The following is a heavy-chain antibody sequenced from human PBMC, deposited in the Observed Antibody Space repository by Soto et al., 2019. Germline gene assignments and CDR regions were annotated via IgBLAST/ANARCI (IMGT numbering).Heavy chain of an antibody. CDR1: GYRFTSYL. D-gene: IGHD6-13*01. V-gene: IGHV5-10-1*01. CDR2: IDPSDSYT. CDR3: ATPSIAAADNYYYYGMDV. Sequence: GDSLRISCQCSGYRFTSYLIIWVRPLPGKGLEWMGRIDPSDSYTNYSPSFQGHVTISADKSISTAYLQWSSLKASDTAMYYCATPSIAAADNYYYYGMDVWGQGTTVNVS. J-gene: IGHJ6*02.